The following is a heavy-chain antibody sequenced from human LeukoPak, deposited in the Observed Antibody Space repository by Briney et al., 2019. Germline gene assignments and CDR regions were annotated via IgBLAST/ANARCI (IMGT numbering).Heavy chain of an antibody. J-gene: IGHJ6*02. CDR1: GGTFSSYA. Sequence: GASVKISCKASGGTFSSYAISWVRQAPGQGLEWMGRIIPILGIANYAQKFQGRVTITADKSTSTAYMELSSLRSEDTAVYYCARVGVVPARYFYYYYGMDVWGQGTTVTVSS. CDR3: ARVGVVPARYFYYYYGMDV. V-gene: IGHV1-69*04. D-gene: IGHD2-2*01. CDR2: IIPILGIA.